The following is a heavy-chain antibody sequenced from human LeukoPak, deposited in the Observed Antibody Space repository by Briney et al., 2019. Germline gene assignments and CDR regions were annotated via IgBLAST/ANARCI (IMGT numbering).Heavy chain of an antibody. J-gene: IGHJ3*01. Sequence: GESLQISCEVSGYSFTSYCIGWVRQMPGKGREWRGIIYPGDSGPTYSPSFQGQVTISVDKSINTAYLQWSSLQASDTAMYYCGMSGDRVPLQDDVFDVWGQGTMVTVST. CDR1: GYSFTSYC. CDR2: IYPGDSGP. V-gene: IGHV5-51*01. D-gene: IGHD1-26*01. CDR3: GMSGDRVPLQDDVFDV.